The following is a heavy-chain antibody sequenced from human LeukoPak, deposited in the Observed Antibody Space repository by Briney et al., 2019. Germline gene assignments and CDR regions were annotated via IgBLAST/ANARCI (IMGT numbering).Heavy chain of an antibody. J-gene: IGHJ4*02. CDR3: ARSVDIVATIRSFDY. D-gene: IGHD5-12*01. V-gene: IGHV1-18*01. CDR1: GYTFTSYG. CDR2: ISAYNGNT. Sequence: ASVKVSCKASGYTFTSYGISWVRQAPGQGLEWMGWISAYNGNTNYAQKLQGKVTMTTDTSTSTAYMELRSLRSDDTAVYYCARSVDIVATIRSFDYWGQGTLVTVSS.